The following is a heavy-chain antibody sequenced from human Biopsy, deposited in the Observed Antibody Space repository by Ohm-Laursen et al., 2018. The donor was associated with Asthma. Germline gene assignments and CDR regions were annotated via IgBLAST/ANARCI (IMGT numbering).Heavy chain of an antibody. CDR1: GFTFSSYA. V-gene: IGHV3-30-3*01. CDR3: ARDMNRDGWYFDY. J-gene: IGHJ4*02. CDR2: ISYDGSNK. Sequence: SLRLSCTASGFTFSSYAMHWVRQAPGKGLEWVAVISYDGSNKYYADSVKGRFTISRDNSKNTLYLQMNSLRGDDTAVYYCARDMNRDGWYFDYWGQGTLAIVSS. D-gene: IGHD5-24*01.